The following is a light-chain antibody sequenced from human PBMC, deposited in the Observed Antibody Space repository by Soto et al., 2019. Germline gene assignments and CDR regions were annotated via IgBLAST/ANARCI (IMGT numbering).Light chain of an antibody. J-gene: IGKJ5*01. V-gene: IGKV1-39*01. CDR1: QSISSH. CDR3: QQSYNTPIT. CDR2: TAS. Sequence: DIRITQSPSSLSSSVLETFTITCGASQSISSHLNWYQQKPGKAPNLLMYTASNLQSGVPSRFSGSGSGTDFTLTISSLQPEDFATYFCQQSYNTPITFGQGTRLETK.